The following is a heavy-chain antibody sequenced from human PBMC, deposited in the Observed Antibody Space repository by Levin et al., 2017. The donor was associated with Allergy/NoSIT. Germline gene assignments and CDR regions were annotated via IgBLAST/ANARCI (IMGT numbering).Heavy chain of an antibody. Sequence: TGGSLRLSCAASGFTFSSYGLHWVRQAPGKGLEWVASIWYEGRTKYYADSVKGRFIISRDNSKKTLYPQMISLRAEDTAVYYCARDLTRSGSGSSSPRSDYYYCDAMDVWGQGTTVTVSS. CDR2: IWYEGRTK. D-gene: IGHD3-10*01. J-gene: IGHJ6*02. CDR3: ARDLTRSGSGSSSPRSDYYYCDAMDV. CDR1: GFTFSSYG. V-gene: IGHV3-33*01.